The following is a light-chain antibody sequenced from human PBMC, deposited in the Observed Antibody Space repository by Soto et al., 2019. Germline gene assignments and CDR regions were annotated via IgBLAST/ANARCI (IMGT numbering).Light chain of an antibody. CDR2: GAS. CDR3: QQYGSSPLIT. Sequence: IVLTQSPGTLSLSPGETANLSCRASQSVSNNYLAWSQQKPCQAPRLIVFGASRRATGIPDRFSGSGSGTDFTLTISRLEPEDFVVYYCQQYGSSPLITFGQGTRLEI. J-gene: IGKJ5*01. V-gene: IGKV3-20*01. CDR1: QSVSNNY.